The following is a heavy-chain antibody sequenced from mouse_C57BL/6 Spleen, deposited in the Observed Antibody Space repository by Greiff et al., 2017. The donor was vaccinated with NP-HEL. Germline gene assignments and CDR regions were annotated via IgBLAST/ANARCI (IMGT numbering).Heavy chain of an antibody. CDR2: IWSGGST. CDR3: ARAYGSSYPGLFDY. D-gene: IGHD1-1*01. Sequence: VQGVESGPGLVQPSQSLSITCTVSGFSLTSYGVHWVRQSPGKGLEWLGVIWSGGSTDYNAAFISRLSISKDNSKSQVFFKMNSLQADDTAIYYCARAYGSSYPGLFDYWGQGTTLTVSS. V-gene: IGHV2-2*01. J-gene: IGHJ2*01. CDR1: GFSLTSYG.